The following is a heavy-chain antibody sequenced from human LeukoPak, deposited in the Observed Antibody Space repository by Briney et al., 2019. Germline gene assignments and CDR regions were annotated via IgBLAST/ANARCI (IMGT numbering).Heavy chain of an antibody. J-gene: IGHJ4*02. CDR3: ARDRDTAMGL. CDR2: ISYDGDDK. Sequence: GGSLRLSCAASGFTFSNYAMHWVRQAPGKGLEWVAIISYDGDDKYYTDSVKGRFTISRDKSKNTLYLQMNSLRAEDTAVYYCARDRDTAMGLWGQGTLVTVSS. CDR1: GFTFSNYA. D-gene: IGHD5-18*01. V-gene: IGHV3-30-3*01.